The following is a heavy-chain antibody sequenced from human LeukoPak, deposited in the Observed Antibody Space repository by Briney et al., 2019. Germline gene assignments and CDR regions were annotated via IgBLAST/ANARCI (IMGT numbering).Heavy chain of an antibody. Sequence: GGSLRLSCAASGFTFSSYSMNWVRQAPGKGLEWVSYISSSSSTIYYADSVKGRFTISRDNAKNSLYLQMNSLRAEDTAVYYCASPILLWFGELQYYFDYWGQGTLVTVSS. V-gene: IGHV3-48*04. CDR2: ISSSSSTI. D-gene: IGHD3-10*01. J-gene: IGHJ4*02. CDR1: GFTFSSYS. CDR3: ASPILLWFGELQYYFDY.